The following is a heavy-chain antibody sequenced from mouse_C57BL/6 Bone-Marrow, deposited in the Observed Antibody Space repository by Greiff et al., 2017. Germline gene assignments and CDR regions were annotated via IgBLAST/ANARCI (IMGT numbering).Heavy chain of an antibody. CDR1: GFTFSDFY. CDR3: ARDAQKANWAYWYFDV. CDR2: SRNKANDYTT. V-gene: IGHV7-1*01. Sequence: EVKLVESGGGLVQSGRSLRLSCATSGFTFSDFYMEWVRQAPGKGLEWIAASRNKANDYTTEYSASVKGRFIVSRDTSQSILYLQMNALRAEDTASYYCARDAQKANWAYWYFDVWGTGTTVTVSS. J-gene: IGHJ1*03. D-gene: IGHD4-1*01.